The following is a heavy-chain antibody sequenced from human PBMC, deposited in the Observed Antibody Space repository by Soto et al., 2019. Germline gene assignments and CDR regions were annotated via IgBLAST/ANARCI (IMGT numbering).Heavy chain of an antibody. Sequence: QITLKESGPTLVIPTQTLTLTCTFSGFSLNTRGVGVGWIRQPPGKALEWVALIHWDDEKRYSPSLRNTLTNTQDTSKNQVVLIMTNMDPVDTATYYCAYTPFVLGSGWNVDFWGQGILVTVSS. CDR2: IHWDDEK. J-gene: IGHJ4*02. V-gene: IGHV2-5*02. D-gene: IGHD6-19*01. CDR1: GFSLNTRGVG. CDR3: AYTPFVLGSGWNVDF.